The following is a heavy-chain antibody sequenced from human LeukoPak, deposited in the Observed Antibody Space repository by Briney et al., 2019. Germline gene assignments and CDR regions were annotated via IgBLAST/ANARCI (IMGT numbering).Heavy chain of an antibody. J-gene: IGHJ4*02. Sequence: GGSLRLSCVASGFTFSSYGIHWVRQAPGKGLEWVAVVSSDGSIKYNADSVKGRFTISRDTSKNTVYLQMNSLGAEDTAFYYCARGYSSSWLGCFDYWGQGTLVTVSS. CDR1: GFTFSSYG. CDR3: ARGYSSSWLGCFDY. V-gene: IGHV3-30*03. CDR2: VSSDGSIK. D-gene: IGHD6-13*01.